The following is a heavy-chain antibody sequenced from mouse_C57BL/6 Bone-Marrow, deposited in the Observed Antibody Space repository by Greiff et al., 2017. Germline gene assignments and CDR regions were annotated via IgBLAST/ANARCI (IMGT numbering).Heavy chain of an antibody. CDR3: ARSNSPYYFDD. D-gene: IGHD3-1*01. CDR1: GFTFTDYY. V-gene: IGHV7-3*01. CDR2: IRNKANGYTT. Sequence: EVKLVESGGGLVQPGGSLSLSCAASGFTFTDYYMSWVRQPPGKALEWLGFIRNKANGYTTEYSASVKGRFTISRDNSQSILYLQMNALRAEDSATYYCARSNSPYYFDDGGQGTTLTVSS. J-gene: IGHJ2*01.